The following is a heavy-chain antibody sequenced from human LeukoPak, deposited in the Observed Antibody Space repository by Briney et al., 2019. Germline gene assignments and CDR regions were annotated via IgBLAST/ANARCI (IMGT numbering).Heavy chain of an antibody. V-gene: IGHV3-23*01. CDR1: DFPFSNYA. D-gene: IGHD1-1*01. Sequence: GGSLRLSCVGSDFPFSNYAMSWVRQAPGKGLEWVSVISGSGVTTNYADSVKGRFTISRDNSKNTLYLQMNSLRVEDTAVYYCANWNDALDYWGQGTLVTVSS. J-gene: IGHJ4*02. CDR3: ANWNDALDY. CDR2: ISGSGVTT.